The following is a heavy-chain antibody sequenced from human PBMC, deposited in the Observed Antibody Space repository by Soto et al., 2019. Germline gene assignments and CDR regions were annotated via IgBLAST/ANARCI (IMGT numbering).Heavy chain of an antibody. CDR2: IWYDGSNK. D-gene: IGHD4-17*01. CDR3: AGYTVTTGWYFDL. J-gene: IGHJ2*01. Sequence: QVQLVESGGGVVQSGRSLRLSCAASGFTFSSYGMHWVRQAPGKGLEWVAVIWYDGSNKYYADSVKGRFTISRDNSKNTLYLQMNSLRAEETAVYYCAGYTVTTGWYFDLWGRGTLVTVSS. CDR1: GFTFSSYG. V-gene: IGHV3-33*01.